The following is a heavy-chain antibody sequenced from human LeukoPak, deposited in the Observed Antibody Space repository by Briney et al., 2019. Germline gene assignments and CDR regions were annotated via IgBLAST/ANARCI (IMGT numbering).Heavy chain of an antibody. V-gene: IGHV4-39*01. D-gene: IGHD7-27*01. CDR3: ASVIGDLSD. CDR1: GGSISSSSYY. Sequence: SETLSLTCTVSGGSISSSSYYWGWIRQPRGKGLEWIGSIYYSGSTYFNPSVKGRVTISVDTSRNQFSLKLTSVPAADTAVYYCASVIGDLSDWGQGTLVTVSS. CDR2: IYYSGST. J-gene: IGHJ4*02.